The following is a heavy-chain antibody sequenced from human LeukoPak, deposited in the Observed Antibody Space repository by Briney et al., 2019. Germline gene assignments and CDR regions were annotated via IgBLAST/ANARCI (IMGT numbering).Heavy chain of an antibody. CDR2: ISYDGSNK. CDR1: GFTFSGYA. Sequence: PGGSLRLSCAASGFTFSGYAMHWVRQAPGKGLEWVAVISYDGSNKYYADSVKGRFTISRGNSKNTLYLQMNSLRAEDTAVYYCAKVPNGSDYWGQGTLVTVSS. V-gene: IGHV3-30*04. J-gene: IGHJ4*02. CDR3: AKVPNGSDY. D-gene: IGHD1-1*01.